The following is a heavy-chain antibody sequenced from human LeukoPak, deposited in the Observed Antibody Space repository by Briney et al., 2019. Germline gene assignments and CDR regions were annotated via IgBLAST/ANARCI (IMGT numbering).Heavy chain of an antibody. V-gene: IGHV3-7*01. D-gene: IGHD6-19*01. J-gene: IGHJ5*02. Sequence: GGSLRLSCAASGFTFSSYSMNRVRQAPGKGLEWVANIKQDGSDKYYVDSVKGRFTISRDNAKNSLYLQMNSLRAEDTAVYYCARAVAENWFDPWGQGTLVTVSS. CDR2: IKQDGSDK. CDR1: GFTFSSYS. CDR3: ARAVAENWFDP.